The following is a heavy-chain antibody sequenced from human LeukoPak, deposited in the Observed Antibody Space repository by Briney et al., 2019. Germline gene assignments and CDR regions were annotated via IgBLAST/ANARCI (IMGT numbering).Heavy chain of an antibody. CDR1: GFTFSSYS. Sequence: PGGSLRLSCAASGFTFSSYSMHWVRQAPGKGLEWVAVIWYDGSNKYYADSVKGRFTISRDNSKNTLYLQMNSLRAEDTAVYYCARDISAYDYVWGSYRSFDYWGQGTLVTVSS. CDR2: IWYDGSNK. D-gene: IGHD3-16*02. V-gene: IGHV3-33*01. J-gene: IGHJ4*02. CDR3: ARDISAYDYVWGSYRSFDY.